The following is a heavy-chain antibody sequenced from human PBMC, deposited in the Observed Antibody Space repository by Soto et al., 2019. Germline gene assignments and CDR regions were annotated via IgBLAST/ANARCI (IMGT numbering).Heavy chain of an antibody. CDR1: GFTFSSYG. J-gene: IGHJ5*02. V-gene: IGHV3-30*18. CDR2: ISYDGSNK. CDR3: AKGAPVVVVAEDWFAP. D-gene: IGHD2-15*01. Sequence: QVQLVESGGGVVQPGRSLRLSCAASGFTFSSYGMHWVRQAPGKGLEWVAVISYDGSNKYYADSVKGRFTISRDNSKNTLYLQMNSLRAEDTAVYYCAKGAPVVVVAEDWFAPWGQGTLVTVSS.